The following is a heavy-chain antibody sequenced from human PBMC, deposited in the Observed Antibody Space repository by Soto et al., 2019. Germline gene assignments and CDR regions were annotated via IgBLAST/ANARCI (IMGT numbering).Heavy chain of an antibody. CDR1: GFTFSSYS. D-gene: IGHD2-8*01. Sequence: GGSLRLSCAASGFTFSSYSMNWVRQAPGKGLEWVSSISSSSSYIYYADSVKGRFTISRDNAKKTLYLQMNSLRAEDTAVYYCAKASCTTSNCYVPDYWGQGTLVTVSS. V-gene: IGHV3-21*04. CDR3: AKASCTTSNCYVPDY. CDR2: ISSSSSYI. J-gene: IGHJ4*02.